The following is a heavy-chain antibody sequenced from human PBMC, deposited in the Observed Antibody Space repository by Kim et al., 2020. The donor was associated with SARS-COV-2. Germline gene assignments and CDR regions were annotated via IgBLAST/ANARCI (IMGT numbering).Heavy chain of an antibody. V-gene: IGHV3-30*04. Sequence: LSLTCAASGFTFSSYAMHWVRQAPGKGLEWVAVISYDGSNKYYADSVKGRFTISRDNSKNTLYLQMNSLRAEDTAVYYCARVTVTHYYYYGMDVWGQ. CDR1: GFTFSSYA. CDR2: ISYDGSNK. J-gene: IGHJ6*02. CDR3: ARVTVTHYYYYGMDV. D-gene: IGHD4-17*01.